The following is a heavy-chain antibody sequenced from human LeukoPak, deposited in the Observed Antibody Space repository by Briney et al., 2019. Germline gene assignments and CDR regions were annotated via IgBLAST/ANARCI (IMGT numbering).Heavy chain of an antibody. CDR3: AGDPSSGYLSPIDY. J-gene: IGHJ4*02. Sequence: GGSLRLSCAASGFTFSSYWMSWVRQAPGKGLEWVANIKQDGSEKYYVDSVKGRFTISRDNAKNSLYLQMNSLRAEDTAVYYCAGDPSSGYLSPIDYWGQGTLVTVSS. CDR1: GFTFSSYW. V-gene: IGHV3-7*03. CDR2: IKQDGSEK. D-gene: IGHD3-22*01.